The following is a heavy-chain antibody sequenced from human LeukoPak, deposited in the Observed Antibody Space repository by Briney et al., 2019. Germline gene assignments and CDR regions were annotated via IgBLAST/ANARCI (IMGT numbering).Heavy chain of an antibody. CDR2: ISWNSGSI. CDR1: GFTFDDYA. CDR3: AKDRAYSSSWPKGAFDI. Sequence: GGSLRLSCAASGFTFDDYAMHWVRQAPGKGLEWVSGISWNSGSIGYADSVKGRFTISRDNAKNSLYLQMNSLRAEDTALYYCAKDRAYSSSWPKGAFDIWGQGTMVTVSS. V-gene: IGHV3-9*01. D-gene: IGHD6-13*01. J-gene: IGHJ3*02.